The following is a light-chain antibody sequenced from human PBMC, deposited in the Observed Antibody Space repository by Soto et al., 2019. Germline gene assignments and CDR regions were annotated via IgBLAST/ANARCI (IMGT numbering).Light chain of an antibody. V-gene: IGKV1-16*01. CDR2: DVS. CDR3: QQYDSYPLT. Sequence: DIQMTQSPSSLSASVGDRVTITCRASQDISNYLAWYQQKQEKVPKFLIYDVSTLESGVPSRFSGSGSGTELTITISSLQPEDFATYYCQQYDSYPLTFGGGTKVDIK. CDR1: QDISNY. J-gene: IGKJ4*01.